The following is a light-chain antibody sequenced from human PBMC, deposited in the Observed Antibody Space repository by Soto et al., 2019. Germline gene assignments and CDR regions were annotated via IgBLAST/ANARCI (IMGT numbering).Light chain of an antibody. CDR1: QTVRNNY. Sequence: EFVLTQSPGTLSLSPGERATLSCRASQTVRNNYLAWYQQKPGQAPRLLIYDASSRATGIPDRFSGGGSGTDFTLTISRLEPEDFAVYYCQHYYIAPPWTFGPGTKVEIK. V-gene: IGKV3-20*01. CDR2: DAS. CDR3: QHYYIAPPWT. J-gene: IGKJ1*01.